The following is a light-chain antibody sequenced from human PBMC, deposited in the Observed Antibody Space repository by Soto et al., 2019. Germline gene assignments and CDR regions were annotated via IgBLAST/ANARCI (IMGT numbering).Light chain of an antibody. V-gene: IGKV1-5*03. CDR1: QSISTW. CDR3: LQYNSYSYT. J-gene: IGKJ2*01. Sequence: DIQMTQSPSTLSASVGDRVTITCRASQSISTWLAWYQQKPGKAPRLLMYRASSLESGVPSRFSGSGSGTEFTLTISSLQPDDFATYYCLQYNSYSYTFGQGTKVEIK. CDR2: RAS.